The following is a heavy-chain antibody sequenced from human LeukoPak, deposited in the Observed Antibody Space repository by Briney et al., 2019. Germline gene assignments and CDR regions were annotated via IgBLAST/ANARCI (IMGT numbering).Heavy chain of an antibody. V-gene: IGHV3-23*01. D-gene: IGHD3-22*01. J-gene: IGHJ4*02. CDR2: ISGSGGST. CDR1: GFTFSSYA. CDR3: AKDFYDSSGYYPQFDY. Sequence: QSGGSLRLSCAASGFTFSSYAMSWVRQAPGKGLEWVSAISGSGGSTYYADSVKGRFTISRDNSKNTLYLQMNSLRAEDTAVYYCAKDFYDSSGYYPQFDYWGQGTLVTVSS.